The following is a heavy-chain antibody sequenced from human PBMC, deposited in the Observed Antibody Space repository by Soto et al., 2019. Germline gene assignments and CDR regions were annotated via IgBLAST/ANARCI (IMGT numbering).Heavy chain of an antibody. J-gene: IGHJ4*02. CDR1: GGTFSHYS. V-gene: IGHV1-69*02. D-gene: IGHD2-21*02. Sequence: QLQLVQSGAEVKRPGSSVKVSCKASGGTFSHYSITWVRQAPGQGLECMGRITPILDVAKYAQKFQGRVTITADKSTTTVYMELSSLRSEDTAVYYCASTYCGGDCFSLHWGQGTLVTVSS. CDR2: ITPILDVA. CDR3: ASTYCGGDCFSLH.